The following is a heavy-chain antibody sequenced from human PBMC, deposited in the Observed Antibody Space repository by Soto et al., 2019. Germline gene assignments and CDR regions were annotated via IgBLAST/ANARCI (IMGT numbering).Heavy chain of an antibody. J-gene: IGHJ3*02. CDR3: AQGGSSSSSGDAFES. CDR2: ISDDGNKK. V-gene: IGHV3-30*18. Sequence: QVQLVESGGGVVQPGRSLRLSCAASGLTFSNYDMNWVRQAPGKGLEWVAFISDDGNKKYYAESVKGRFAIARDNSKSTQWLQMNSLRVEDTAVYYCAQGGSSSSSGDAFESWGQGTKVTVSS. CDR1: GLTFSNYD. D-gene: IGHD6-6*01.